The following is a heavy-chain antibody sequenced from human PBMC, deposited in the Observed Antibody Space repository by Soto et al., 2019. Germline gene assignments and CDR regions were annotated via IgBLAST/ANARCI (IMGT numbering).Heavy chain of an antibody. Sequence: PLSHSCATSGFPFGVFVMHLISKAPGKGLEWLSVLSYEGSEEYYADSVRGRFTISRDNSKSTLFLQMDSLRVEDTGVYYCALTRRSSLLEVAGPGFEDCGQGKLVPVSS. CDR3: ALTRRSSLLEVAGPGFED. CDR2: LSYEGSEE. J-gene: IGHJ4*02. V-gene: IGHV3-30*03. D-gene: IGHD6-19*01. CDR1: GFPFGVFV.